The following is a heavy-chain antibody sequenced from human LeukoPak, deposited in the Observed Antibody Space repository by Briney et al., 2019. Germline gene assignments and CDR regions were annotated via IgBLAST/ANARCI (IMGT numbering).Heavy chain of an antibody. V-gene: IGHV3-21*01. CDR3: ARASGAASDFDY. CDR1: GFTFSNYN. J-gene: IGHJ4*02. CDR2: ISSTSGHI. Sequence: GGSLRLSCVASGFTFSNYNMNWVRQAPGKGLEWVSSISSTSGHIYYADSMKGRFTISRDNAENSLYLQMSSLRAEDTAVYYCARASGAASDFDYWGQGTLVTVSS. D-gene: IGHD3-10*01.